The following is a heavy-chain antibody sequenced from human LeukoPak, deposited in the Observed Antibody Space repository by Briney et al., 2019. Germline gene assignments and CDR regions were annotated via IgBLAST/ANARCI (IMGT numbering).Heavy chain of an antibody. D-gene: IGHD4-11*01. CDR2: ISYDGSNK. Sequence: GGSLRLSCAASGFTFSIYWMSWVRQAPGKGLEWVAVISYDGSNKYYADSVKGRFTISRDNSKNTLYLQMNSLRAEDTAVYYCARYSNYDDAFDIWGQGTMVTVSS. CDR3: ARYSNYDDAFDI. CDR1: GFTFSIYW. V-gene: IGHV3-30-3*01. J-gene: IGHJ3*02.